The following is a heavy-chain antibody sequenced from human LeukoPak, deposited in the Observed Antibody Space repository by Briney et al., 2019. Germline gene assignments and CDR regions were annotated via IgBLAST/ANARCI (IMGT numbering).Heavy chain of an antibody. Sequence: ASVKVSCKASGYTFTGYYLYWVRQAPGQGLEWMGRINPNSGGTNYAQKFQGRVTMTRDTSISTAYMELSRLRSDDAAVYYCARGDIVATIDYWGQGTLVTVSS. CDR2: INPNSGGT. CDR3: ARGDIVATIDY. J-gene: IGHJ4*02. V-gene: IGHV1-2*06. CDR1: GYTFTGYY. D-gene: IGHD5-12*01.